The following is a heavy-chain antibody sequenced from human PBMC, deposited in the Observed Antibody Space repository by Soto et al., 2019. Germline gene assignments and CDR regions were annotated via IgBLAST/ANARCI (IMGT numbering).Heavy chain of an antibody. D-gene: IGHD3-22*01. Sequence: AASVKVSCKASGYTFTSYGINWVRQAPGQGLEWMGWINPSDGNRNFAQKFEGRVTMTTATSTNTVFLELRSLKSDDTAIYYCARDRLRGYDSSGFYSWGQGTMVTVSS. J-gene: IGHJ4*02. CDR3: ARDRLRGYDSSGFYS. V-gene: IGHV1-18*01. CDR1: GYTFTSYG. CDR2: INPSDGNR.